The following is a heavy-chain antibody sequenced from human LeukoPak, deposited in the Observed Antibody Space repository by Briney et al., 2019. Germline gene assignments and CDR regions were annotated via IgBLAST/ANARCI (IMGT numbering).Heavy chain of an antibody. J-gene: IGHJ4*02. Sequence: GGSLRLSCAASGFTFSTYAMSWVRQAPGKGLERVANIKHDGSEEYYVDSMKGRFTISRDNARNSLYLQMNSLRAEDTAVYYCARLGYYGSGSYYTYWGQGTLVTVSS. CDR3: ARLGYYGSGSYYTY. V-gene: IGHV3-7*01. D-gene: IGHD3-10*01. CDR2: IKHDGSEE. CDR1: GFTFSTYA.